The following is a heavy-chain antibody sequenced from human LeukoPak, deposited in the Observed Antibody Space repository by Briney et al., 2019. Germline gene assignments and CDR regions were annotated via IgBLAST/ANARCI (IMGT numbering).Heavy chain of an antibody. CDR1: GFTFSTHW. V-gene: IGHV3-7*01. J-gene: IGHJ3*02. Sequence: GGSLRLSCAASGFTFSTHWMSWFRQAPGKGLEWVALIQKDGSDKYYVDSVKGRFTISRDNAKNSLYLQMNGLRADDTAVYYCAGDEGWTFHIWGQGTKVTVSS. CDR3: AGDEGWTFHI. CDR2: IQKDGSDK. D-gene: IGHD5-24*01.